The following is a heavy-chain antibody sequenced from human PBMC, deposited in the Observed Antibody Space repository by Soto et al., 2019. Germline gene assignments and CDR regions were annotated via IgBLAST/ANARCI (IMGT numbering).Heavy chain of an antibody. CDR2: IYYSGST. J-gene: IGHJ6*03. V-gene: IGHV4-39*01. Sequence: QLQLQESGPGLVKPSETLSLTCTVSGGSITSSAYYWAWIRQPPGKGLEWIGSIYYSGSTYYNPSLMSRVIISVETSKNPFSLKLSSVPAADTAVYYCARQGGSSSGFYYYYYYMDVWGKGTTVTVSS. D-gene: IGHD6-6*01. CDR1: GGSITSSAYY. CDR3: ARQGGSSSGFYYYYYYMDV.